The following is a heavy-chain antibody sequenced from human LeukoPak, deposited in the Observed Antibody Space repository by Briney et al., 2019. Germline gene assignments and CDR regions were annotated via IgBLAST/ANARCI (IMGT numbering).Heavy chain of an antibody. Sequence: PGGSLRLSCAASGXTFSSYSMSWVRQAPGKGLEWVSAISGSGGSTYYADSVKGRFTISRDNSKNTLYLQMHSLRAEDTAVYYCARSPGATWSFDYWGRGTLVTVSS. CDR2: ISGSGGST. J-gene: IGHJ4*02. CDR1: GXTFSSYS. CDR3: ARSPGATWSFDY. V-gene: IGHV3-23*01. D-gene: IGHD1-1*01.